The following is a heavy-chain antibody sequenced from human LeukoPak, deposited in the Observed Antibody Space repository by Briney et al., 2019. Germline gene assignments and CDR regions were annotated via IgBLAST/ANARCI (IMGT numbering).Heavy chain of an antibody. CDR1: GGTFSSYA. CDR3: ARVGEYGSGSYLLY. D-gene: IGHD3-10*01. V-gene: IGHV1-69*06. CDR2: IIPIFGTA. J-gene: IGHJ4*02. Sequence: ASVKVSCKASGGTFSSYAISWVRQAPGQGLEWMGGIIPIFGTANYAQKFQGGVTITADKSTSTAYMELSRLRSDDTAVYYCARVGEYGSGSYLLYWGQGTLVTVSS.